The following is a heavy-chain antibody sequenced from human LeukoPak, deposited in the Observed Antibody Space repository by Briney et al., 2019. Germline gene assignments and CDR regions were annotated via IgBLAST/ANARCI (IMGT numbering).Heavy chain of an antibody. D-gene: IGHD2-2*02. CDR3: AGIVPAAIHAFDI. CDR2: IYYSGNT. V-gene: IGHV4-31*03. CDR1: GGSISSGGYF. J-gene: IGHJ3*02. Sequence: SETLSLTCTVSGGSISSGGYFWSWIRQHPGKGLEWIGYIYYSGNTYYNPSLKSRATISVDTSKNQFSLKLSSVTAVDTAVFYCAGIVPAAIHAFDIWGQGTMVTVSS.